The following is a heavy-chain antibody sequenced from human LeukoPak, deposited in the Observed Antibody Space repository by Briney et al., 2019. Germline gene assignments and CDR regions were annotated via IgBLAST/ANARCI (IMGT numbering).Heavy chain of an antibody. CDR3: AKGTYYYGSGSYYLYFEYNWFDP. CDR1: GFTFSSYG. J-gene: IGHJ5*02. CDR2: IRYDGSNK. V-gene: IGHV3-30*02. Sequence: GGSLRLSCAASGFTFSSYGMHWVRQAPGKGLEWVAFIRYDGSNKYYADSVKGRFTISRDNSKSTLYLQMNSLRAEDTAVYYCAKGTYYYGSGSYYLYFEYNWFDPWGQGTLVTVSS. D-gene: IGHD3-10*01.